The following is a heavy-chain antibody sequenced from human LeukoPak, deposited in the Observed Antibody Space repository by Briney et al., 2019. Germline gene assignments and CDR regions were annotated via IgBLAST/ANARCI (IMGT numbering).Heavy chain of an antibody. Sequence: GGSLTLSCAPSGFTVSSQYMSWVRPPPGKGREWVAVIYSCGSTYYADSVKARFTITRNNSKNQLYLPVNGLRAEDPAVFYSARGGQAFDIGGEGTMVTLSS. CDR2: IYSCGST. D-gene: IGHD1-26*01. V-gene: IGHV3-66*01. CDR3: ARGGQAFDI. CDR1: GFTVSSQY. J-gene: IGHJ3*02.